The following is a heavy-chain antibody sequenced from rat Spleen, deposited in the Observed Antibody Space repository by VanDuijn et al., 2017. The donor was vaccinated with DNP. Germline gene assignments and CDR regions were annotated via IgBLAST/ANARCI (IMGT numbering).Heavy chain of an antibody. CDR1: GFTFSNFG. CDR2: INYDGGNT. CDR3: TRDNYSSYMPYYYAMDA. D-gene: IGHD1-2*01. Sequence: EVQLVESGGGLVQPGRSMKLSCAASGFTFSNFGMTWVRQAPTKGLEWVTYINYDGGNTYYSASVKGRFTISRDNAKSTLYLQMNSLRSEDTATYYCTRDNYSSYMPYYYAMDAWGQGTSVTVSS. V-gene: IGHV5-46*01. J-gene: IGHJ4*01.